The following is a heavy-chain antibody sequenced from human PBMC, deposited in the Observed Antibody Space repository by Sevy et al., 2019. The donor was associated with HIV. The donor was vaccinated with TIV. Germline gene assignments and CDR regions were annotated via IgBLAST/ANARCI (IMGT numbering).Heavy chain of an antibody. J-gene: IGHJ3*02. CDR3: ARHCSTTSCSHAFDI. V-gene: IGHV4-34*01. CDR1: GGSFSGYY. Sequence: SEILSLTCAVYGGSFSGYYWSWIRQPPGKGLEWIGEINHSGSTNYNPSLKSRVIISVDTSKNQFSLKLSSVTAADTAVYYCARHCSTTSCSHAFDIWGQGTMVTVSS. CDR2: INHSGST. D-gene: IGHD2-2*01.